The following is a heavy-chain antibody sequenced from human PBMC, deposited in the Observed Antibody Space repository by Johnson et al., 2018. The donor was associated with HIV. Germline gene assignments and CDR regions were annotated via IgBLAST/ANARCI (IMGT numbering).Heavy chain of an antibody. D-gene: IGHD3-22*01. Sequence: VQLVESGGGVVQPGRSLRLSCAASGFTFSDYYMSWIRQAPGKGLEWVSYISSGGTTIYYSDSVKGRFTISRDNAKNSLYLQMNSLRAEDTAVYYCARFDGFITTLRVIGDAFDVWGQGTMVTVSS. CDR3: ARFDGFITTLRVIGDAFDV. J-gene: IGHJ3*01. CDR2: ISSGGTTI. V-gene: IGHV3-11*04. CDR1: GFTFSDYY.